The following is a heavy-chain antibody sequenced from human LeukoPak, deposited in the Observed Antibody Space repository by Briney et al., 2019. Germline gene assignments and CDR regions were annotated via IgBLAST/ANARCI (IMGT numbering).Heavy chain of an antibody. V-gene: IGHV4-38-2*02. J-gene: IGHJ4*02. CDR2: IYHCGWN. CDR3: ARVDWGTTSHRFDY. Sequence: SETLSLTCTVSGYSISRGYYWGWIRQPPGKGLELIGTIYHCGWNYYEPSIMSRVTISVDTSKNQFSLKLRSVTAADTAVYYCARVDWGTTSHRFDYWGQGTLVSVFS. CDR1: GYSISRGYY. D-gene: IGHD1-7*01.